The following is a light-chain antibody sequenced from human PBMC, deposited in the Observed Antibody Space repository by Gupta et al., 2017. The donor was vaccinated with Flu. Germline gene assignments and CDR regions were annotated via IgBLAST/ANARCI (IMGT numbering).Light chain of an antibody. Sequence: ISCRSSQSLLHSNGYNYLDWYLQKPGQSPQLLIYLGSNRASGVPDRFSGSGSGTDFTLKISRVEAEDVGVYYCMQALQTMLTFGGGTKVEIK. V-gene: IGKV2-28*01. CDR3: MQALQTMLT. CDR2: LGS. CDR1: QSLLHSNGYNY. J-gene: IGKJ4*01.